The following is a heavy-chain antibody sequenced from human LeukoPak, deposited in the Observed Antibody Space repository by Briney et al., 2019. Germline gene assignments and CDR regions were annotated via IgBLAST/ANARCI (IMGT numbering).Heavy chain of an antibody. V-gene: IGHV4-59*08. J-gene: IGHJ4*02. CDR1: GGSITSYY. D-gene: IGHD3-9*01. Sequence: SETLSLTCTVSGGSITSYYWSWIRQPPGKGLEWIGYIYYSGSTNYNPSLKSRVTISVDTSKNQFSLKLSSVTAADTAVYYCARHKYDILTGYKYYFDYWGQGTLVTVSS. CDR2: IYYSGST. CDR3: ARHKYDILTGYKYYFDY.